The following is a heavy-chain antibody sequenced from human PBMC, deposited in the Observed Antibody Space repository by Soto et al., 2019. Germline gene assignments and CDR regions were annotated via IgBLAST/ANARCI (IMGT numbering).Heavy chain of an antibody. Sequence: SETLSLTCAVAGFSISSGYDWGWIRQPPGKGLGWIGSIYQGGQTFYIPYLKSRVTMSVDTSKNQFSLKLNSVTAADTAAYYCARAFPSGSTYFFDYWGRSTLVTVSS. D-gene: IGHD6-19*01. CDR2: IYQGGQT. CDR3: ARAFPSGSTYFFDY. CDR1: GFSISSGYD. V-gene: IGHV4-38-2*01. J-gene: IGHJ4*02.